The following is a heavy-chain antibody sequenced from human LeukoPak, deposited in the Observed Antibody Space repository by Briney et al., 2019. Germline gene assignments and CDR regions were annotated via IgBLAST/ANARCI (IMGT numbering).Heavy chain of an antibody. V-gene: IGHV1-18*01. J-gene: IGHJ6*03. CDR1: GYTSTTYG. Sequence: ASVKVSCKASGYTSTTYGISWVRQAPGQGLEWMGWISAYNDNTKSAQKPQGRVTMTTDTSTSTAYMELRSLRSDDWAVYYCARIVVNYYYMVVWGKGTTVTVS. CDR2: ISAYNDNT. CDR3: ARIVVNYYYMVV. D-gene: IGHD3-22*01.